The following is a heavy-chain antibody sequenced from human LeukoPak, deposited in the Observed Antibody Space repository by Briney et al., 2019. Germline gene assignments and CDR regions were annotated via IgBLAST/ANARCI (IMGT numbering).Heavy chain of an antibody. CDR3: ARELAIAAGTYFDY. V-gene: IGHV4-4*07. D-gene: IGHD6-13*01. Sequence: SETLSLTCTVSGGSISSYYWSWIRQPAGKGLEWIGRIYTSGSTNYNPSLKSRVTMSVDTSKNQFSLKLSSVTAADTAVYYCARELAIAAGTYFDYWGQGTLVTVPS. CDR1: GGSISSYY. CDR2: IYTSGST. J-gene: IGHJ4*02.